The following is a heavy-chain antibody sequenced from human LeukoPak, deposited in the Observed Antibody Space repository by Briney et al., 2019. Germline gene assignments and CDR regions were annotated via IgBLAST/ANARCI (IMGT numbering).Heavy chain of an antibody. CDR1: GFTFSSYA. J-gene: IGHJ5*02. CDR3: AKRRSSQTMVRGTPWFDP. Sequence: GGSLRLSCAASGFTFSSYAMSWVRQAPGKGLEWVSAISGSGGSTYYADSVKGRFTISRDNSKNTLYLQMDSLRAEDTAVYYCAKRRSSQTMVRGTPWFDPWGQGTLVTVSS. CDR2: ISGSGGST. V-gene: IGHV3-23*01. D-gene: IGHD3-10*01.